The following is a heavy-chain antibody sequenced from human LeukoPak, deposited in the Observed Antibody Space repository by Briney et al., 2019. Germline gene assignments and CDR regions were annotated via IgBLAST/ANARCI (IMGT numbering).Heavy chain of an antibody. CDR1: GFTFSDYY. CDR2: ISSSGSTI. J-gene: IGHJ4*02. V-gene: IGHV3-11*04. Sequence: PGGSLRLSCAASGFTFSDYYTSWIRQAPGKGLEWVSYISSSGSTIYYADSVKGRFTISRDNAKNSLYLQMNSLRAEDTAVYYCARGVVIAPQTFDYWGQGTLVTVSS. CDR3: ARGVVIAPQTFDY. D-gene: IGHD2-21*01.